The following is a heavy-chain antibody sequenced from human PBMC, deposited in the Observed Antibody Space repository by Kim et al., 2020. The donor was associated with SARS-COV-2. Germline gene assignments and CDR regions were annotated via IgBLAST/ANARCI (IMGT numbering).Heavy chain of an antibody. D-gene: IGHD3-10*02. V-gene: IGHV1-69*04. J-gene: IGHJ3*01. CDR3: ATTSGFCSSGICSHDAFDF. CDR2: VIVSIGLA. Sequence: ASVKVSCKASGDTVDIHAFNWVRQAPGQGLEWMAKVIVSIGLANYAEQFQGRLTVASDDSTSTAYMQLSSLTSEDTAVYYCATTSGFCSSGICSHDAFDFWGQGTILTVSS. CDR1: GDTVDIHA.